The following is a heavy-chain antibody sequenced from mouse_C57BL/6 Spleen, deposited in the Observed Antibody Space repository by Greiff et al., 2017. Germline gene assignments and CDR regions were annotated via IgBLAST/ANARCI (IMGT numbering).Heavy chain of an antibody. CDR3: ARGSFTSRYFED. CDR1: GYTFTSYT. D-gene: IGHD2-12*01. CDR2: INPSSGYT. J-gene: IGHJ2*01. Sequence: QVQLQQSGAELARPGASVKMSCKASGYTFTSYTMHWVKQRPGQGLEWIGYINPSSGYTKYNQKFKDKATLTADKSSSTAYMQLSSLTSEDSAVYYCARGSFTSRYFEDWGQCTTLTVSS. V-gene: IGHV1-4*01.